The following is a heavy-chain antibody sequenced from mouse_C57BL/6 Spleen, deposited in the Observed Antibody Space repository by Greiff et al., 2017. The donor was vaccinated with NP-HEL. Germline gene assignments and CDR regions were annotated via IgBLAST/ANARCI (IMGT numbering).Heavy chain of an antibody. V-gene: IGHV1-19*01. J-gene: IGHJ4*01. CDR3: ARWGDAMDY. Sequence: EVKLVESGPVLVKPGASVKMSCKASGYTFTDYYMNWVKQSHGKSLEWIGVINPYNGGTSYNQKFKGKATLTVDKSSSTAYMELNSLTSEDSAVYYCARWGDAMDYWGQGTSVTVSS. CDR2: INPYNGGT. CDR1: GYTFTDYY.